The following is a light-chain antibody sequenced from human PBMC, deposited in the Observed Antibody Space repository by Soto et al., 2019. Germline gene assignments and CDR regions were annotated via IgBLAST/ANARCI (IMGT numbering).Light chain of an antibody. CDR1: QSISSW. V-gene: IGKV1-5*01. J-gene: IGKJ1*01. Sequence: DIQMTQAPPTLSASVGDRVTITFRDSQSISSWLAWYQQRPGKAPNLLIYDVSSLESGVPSRFSCSGSGTECTLTISSRHPDDFATFYSQQYTNYPWTFGQGTQVAIK. CDR2: DVS. CDR3: QQYTNYPWT.